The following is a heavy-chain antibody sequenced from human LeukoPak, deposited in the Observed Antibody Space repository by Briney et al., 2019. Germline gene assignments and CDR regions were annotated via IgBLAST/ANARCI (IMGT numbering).Heavy chain of an antibody. Sequence: GGSLRLSCEASGFTSSDYCMHWIRQAPGKGLEWVADISHDGTKKDYADSVKGRFTISRDNSGDTLFLQMTSLRPEDTAVYYCAXXXXXXGSGSYLDYWGPGALVT. CDR1: GFTSSDYC. J-gene: IGHJ4*02. CDR3: AXXXXXXGSGSYLDY. D-gene: IGHD3-10*01. CDR2: ISHDGTKK. V-gene: IGHV3-30*03.